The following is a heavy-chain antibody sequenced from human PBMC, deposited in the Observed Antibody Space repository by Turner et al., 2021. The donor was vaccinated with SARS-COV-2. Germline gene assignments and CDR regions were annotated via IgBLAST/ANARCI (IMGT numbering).Heavy chain of an antibody. J-gene: IGHJ4*02. D-gene: IGHD6-13*01. CDR2: IKQDGSEK. CDR1: GFTFSNYW. CDR3: ARDTIAASGTSDY. Sequence: EVQLVDSGGGLVQHGGSLRLSCAASGFTFSNYWMSWVRQAPGKGLEWVANIKQDGSEKYYLDSVKGRFTISRDNAKNSLYLQMNSLRAEDTAVYYCARDTIAASGTSDYWGQGTLVTVSS. V-gene: IGHV3-7*01.